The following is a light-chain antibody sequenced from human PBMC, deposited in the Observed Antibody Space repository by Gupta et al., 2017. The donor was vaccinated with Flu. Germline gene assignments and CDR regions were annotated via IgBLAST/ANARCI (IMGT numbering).Light chain of an antibody. CDR3: QQNKNCPPGA. J-gene: IGKJ5*01. Sequence: EIVMTQSPATLSVSPGERATLSCRASQTVNSHLAWYQQKPGQAPRLLIYVASTRATGISARFSGSGCGTQLSLPISSRQSEDFAVYYCQQNKNCPPGAFGQGTLLEIK. CDR1: QTVNSH. CDR2: VAS. V-gene: IGKV3-15*01.